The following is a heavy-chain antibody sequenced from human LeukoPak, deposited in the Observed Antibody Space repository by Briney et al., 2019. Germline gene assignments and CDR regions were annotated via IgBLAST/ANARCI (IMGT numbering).Heavy chain of an antibody. D-gene: IGHD3-10*01. J-gene: IGHJ4*02. CDR3: ARMVRGVISRYYFDY. Sequence: PSEALSLTCTVSGGPISSYYWSWIRQPPGKGLEWIGYIYYSGSTNYNPSLKSRVTISVDTSKNQFSLKLSSVTAADTAVYYCARMVRGVISRYYFDYWGQGTLVTVSS. CDR1: GGPISSYY. V-gene: IGHV4-59*01. CDR2: IYYSGST.